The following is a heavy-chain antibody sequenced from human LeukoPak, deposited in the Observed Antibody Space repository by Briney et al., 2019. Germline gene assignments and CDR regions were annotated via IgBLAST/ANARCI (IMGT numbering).Heavy chain of an antibody. CDR3: ARARGAAGTGPIDY. V-gene: IGHV3-33*01. J-gene: IGHJ4*02. Sequence: GGSLRLSCEASGFTFSGYGMHWVRQAPGKGLEWVAVIWIVGAKKYYADSVKGGFTISRDKSKNTLYLQMNSLRAEDTAVYYCARARGAAGTGPIDYWGRGTLVTVSS. CDR1: GFTFSGYG. CDR2: IWIVGAKK. D-gene: IGHD6-13*01.